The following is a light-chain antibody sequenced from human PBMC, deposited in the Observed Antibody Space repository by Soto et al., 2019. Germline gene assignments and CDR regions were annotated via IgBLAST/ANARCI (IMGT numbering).Light chain of an antibody. Sequence: QSALTQPRSVSGSPGQSVTISCTGTSSDVGGYNYVSWYQQHPGKAPQLMIYDVSKRPSGVHDRFSGSKSGNTAPLTISGLQAEEEADYYCCSYAGSYTYVFGTGTKLTVL. J-gene: IGLJ1*01. CDR3: CSYAGSYTYV. CDR1: SSDVGGYNY. V-gene: IGLV2-11*01. CDR2: DVS.